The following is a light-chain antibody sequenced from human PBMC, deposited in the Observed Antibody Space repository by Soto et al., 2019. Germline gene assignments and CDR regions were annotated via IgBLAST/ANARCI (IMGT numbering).Light chain of an antibody. CDR3: QSYDSSLSGSV. J-gene: IGLJ3*02. CDR2: GNS. V-gene: IGLV1-40*01. CDR1: RSNIGAGYD. Sequence: QSVLTQPPSVSGAPGQRVTISCTGSRSNIGAGYDVHWYQQPPGTAPKLLIYGNSNRPSGVPDRFSGSRSGTSASLAITGLQAEDEAHYYCQSYDSSLSGSVFGGGTKLTVL.